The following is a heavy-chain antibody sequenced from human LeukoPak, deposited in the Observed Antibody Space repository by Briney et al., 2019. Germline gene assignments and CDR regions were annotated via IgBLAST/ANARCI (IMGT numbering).Heavy chain of an antibody. CDR1: GYTFTSYY. V-gene: IGHV1-46*01. J-gene: IGHJ4*02. D-gene: IGHD3-22*01. CDR2: INPSGGST. Sequence: ASVKVSCKASGYTFTSYYMHWVRQAPGQGLEWMGIINPSGGSTSYAQKFQGRVTMTRDMSTSTVYMELSSLRAEDTAVYYCARTPADYYDSSGLYPIWREPSDYWGQGTLVTVSS. CDR3: ARTPADYYDSSGLYPIWREPSDY.